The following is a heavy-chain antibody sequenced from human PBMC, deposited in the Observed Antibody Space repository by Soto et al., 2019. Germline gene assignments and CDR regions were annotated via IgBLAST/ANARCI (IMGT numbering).Heavy chain of an antibody. J-gene: IGHJ4*02. D-gene: IGHD5-12*01. CDR2: IAYDGTNT. Sequence: GGSLRLSCAASGFTFSSYALHWVRQAPGKGLEWVAVIAYDGTNTYYTDSVKGRFTITRDNSKNTLYLLMNSLRPEDTAVYYCARTGGYRSPEDYWGQGTLVTVSS. V-gene: IGHV3-30-3*01. CDR1: GFTFSSYA. CDR3: ARTGGYRSPEDY.